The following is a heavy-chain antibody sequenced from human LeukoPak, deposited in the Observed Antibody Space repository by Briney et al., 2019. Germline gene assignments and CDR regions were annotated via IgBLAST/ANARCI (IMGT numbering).Heavy chain of an antibody. Sequence: GESLKISCKGSGYTFTSYWIAWVRQMPGKGLEWMGIMYPGDSDTRYSPSFQGQVTISADKSINTAYLQWSSLKASDTAMYYCARTLSGGNWVPLRFWGQGTLVTVSS. J-gene: IGHJ4*02. CDR3: ARTLSGGNWVPLRF. D-gene: IGHD7-27*01. CDR2: MYPGDSDT. V-gene: IGHV5-51*01. CDR1: GYTFTSYW.